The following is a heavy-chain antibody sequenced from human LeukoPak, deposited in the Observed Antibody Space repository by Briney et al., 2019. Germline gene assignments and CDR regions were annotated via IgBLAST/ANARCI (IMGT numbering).Heavy chain of an antibody. CDR3: ARSAVTRGFDY. D-gene: IGHD4-17*01. V-gene: IGHV1-2*06. J-gene: IGHJ4*02. CDR2: INPNSGGT. CDR1: GHTFTGYY. Sequence: GASVKVSCKASGHTFTGYYMHWVRQAPGQGLEWMGRINPNSGGTNYAQKFQGRVTMTRDTSISTAYMELSRLRSDDTAVYYCARSAVTRGFDYWGQGTLVTVPS.